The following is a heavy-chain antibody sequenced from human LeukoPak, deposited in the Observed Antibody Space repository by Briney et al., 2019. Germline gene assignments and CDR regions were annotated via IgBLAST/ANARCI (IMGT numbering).Heavy chain of an antibody. CDR1: GFTFSTYG. D-gene: IGHD3-22*01. Sequence: PGGSLRLSCAASGFTFSTYGMYWVRQAPGKGLEWVAVMWYDGSNNYYADSVRGRFTISRDNSKNTLYLQMSSLRAEDTAVYYCARDQDYFDSTGYHEYWGRGTLVTVSS. CDR3: ARDQDYFDSTGYHEY. V-gene: IGHV3-33*01. J-gene: IGHJ4*02. CDR2: MWYDGSNN.